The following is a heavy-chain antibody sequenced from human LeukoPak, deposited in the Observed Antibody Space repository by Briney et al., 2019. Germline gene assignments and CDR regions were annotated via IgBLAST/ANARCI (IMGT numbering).Heavy chain of an antibody. Sequence: SETLSLTCTVSGGSISSSSYYWGWIRQPPGKGLEWIGSIYYSGSTYYNPSLKSRVTISVDTSKNQFSLRLSSVTAADTAIYYCARGGAYGDFDAFDIWGQGTMVTVSS. CDR3: ARGGAYGDFDAFDI. J-gene: IGHJ3*02. CDR1: GGSISSSSYY. D-gene: IGHD4-17*01. V-gene: IGHV4-39*07. CDR2: IYYSGST.